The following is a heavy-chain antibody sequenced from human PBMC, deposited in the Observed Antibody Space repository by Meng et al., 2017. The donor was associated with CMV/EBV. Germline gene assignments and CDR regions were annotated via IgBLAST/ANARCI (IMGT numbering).Heavy chain of an antibody. J-gene: IGHJ4*02. V-gene: IGHV3-48*04. CDR1: GFTFSSYS. Sequence: GESLKISCAASGFTFSSYSMNWVRQAPGKGLEWASYISSSSSTIYYADSVKGRFTISRDNAKNSLYLQMNSLRAEDTAVYYCARLPSSKRITMIVVDYWGQGTLVTVSS. CDR3: ARLPSSKRITMIVVDY. D-gene: IGHD3-22*01. CDR2: ISSSSSTI.